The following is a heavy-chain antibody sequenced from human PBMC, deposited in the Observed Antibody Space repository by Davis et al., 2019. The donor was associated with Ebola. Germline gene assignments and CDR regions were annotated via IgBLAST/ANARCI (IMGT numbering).Heavy chain of an antibody. CDR1: GGSISSGGYY. CDR3: AGRMFSSSWTKLYAFDI. V-gene: IGHV4-31*03. J-gene: IGHJ3*02. Sequence: PSETLSLTCTVSGGSISSGGYYWSWIRQHPGKGLEWIGYIYYSGSTNYNPSLKSRVTISVDTSKNQFSLRLSSVTAADTAVYYCAGRMFSSSWTKLYAFDIWGQRALVTVSS. CDR2: IYYSGST. D-gene: IGHD6-13*01.